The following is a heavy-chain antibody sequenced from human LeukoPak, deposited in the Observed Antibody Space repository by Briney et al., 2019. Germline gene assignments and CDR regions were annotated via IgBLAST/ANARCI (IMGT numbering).Heavy chain of an antibody. V-gene: IGHV3-13*01. J-gene: IGHJ4*02. Sequence: PGGSLRLSCAASGFTFSSYDMHWVRQATGKGLEWVSAIGTAGDTYYPGSVKGRFTISRENAKNSLYLQMNSLRAGDTAVYYCARGYCSSTSRSFDYWGQGTLVTVSS. CDR2: IGTAGDT. CDR3: ARGYCSSTSRSFDY. D-gene: IGHD2-2*01. CDR1: GFTFSSYD.